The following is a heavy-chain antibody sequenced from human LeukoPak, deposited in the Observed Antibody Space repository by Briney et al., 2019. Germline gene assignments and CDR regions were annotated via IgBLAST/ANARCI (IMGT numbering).Heavy chain of an antibody. Sequence: GGSLRLSCAASGFIFSSCWMSWVRQAPGKGLERVASINQDGSDKRHADSVKGRFTISRDNAKNSLSLQVNSPRAEDTAVYYCATLKDAVTTFDNWGQGTLVTVSS. CDR1: GFIFSSCW. J-gene: IGHJ4*02. CDR2: INQDGSDK. V-gene: IGHV3-7*01. D-gene: IGHD4-17*01. CDR3: ATLKDAVTTFDN.